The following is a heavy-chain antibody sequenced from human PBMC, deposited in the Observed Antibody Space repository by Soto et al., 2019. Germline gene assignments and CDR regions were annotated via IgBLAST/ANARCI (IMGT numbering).Heavy chain of an antibody. CDR1: GYTFTSYG. D-gene: IGHD5-18*01. CDR2: ISAYNGNT. J-gene: IGHJ4*02. CDR3: ARDSGYSYGMAGGY. V-gene: IGHV1-18*01. Sequence: ASVKVSCKASGYTFTSYGISRVRQAPGQGLEWMGWISAYNGNTNYAQKVQDRVTMTTDTSTSTAYMELRSLKSDDTAVYYCARDSGYSYGMAGGYWGQGTLVTVSS.